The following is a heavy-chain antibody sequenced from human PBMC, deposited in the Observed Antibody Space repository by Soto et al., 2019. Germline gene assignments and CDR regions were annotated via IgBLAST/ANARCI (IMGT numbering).Heavy chain of an antibody. CDR1: GASISGFY. Sequence: PSETLSLTGTVSGASISGFYWSWIRKSAWKGLEWIGRIYATGTTDYNPSLKSRVMMSVDTSKKQFSLKLRSVTAADTAVYYCVREGTKGFRDWFDPGRHG. J-gene: IGHJ5*02. V-gene: IGHV4-4*07. CDR3: VREGTKGFRDWFDP. D-gene: IGHD1-1*01. CDR2: IYATGTT.